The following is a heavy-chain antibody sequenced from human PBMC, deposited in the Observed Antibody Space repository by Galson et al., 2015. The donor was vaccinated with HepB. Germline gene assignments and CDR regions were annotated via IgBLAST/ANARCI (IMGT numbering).Heavy chain of an antibody. Sequence: SVKVSCEASGGVFSSYAIAWVRQAPGQGPVWMGGIIPIFQMAIYAQTFQDRVTITADESTSTAYMELSSLRSGDSAVYYCARVKLRSPLGYCTTINCYPPSDYYQFGIDVWGQGTTVTVSS. CDR2: IIPIFQMA. CDR3: ARVKLRSPLGYCTTINCYPPSDYYQFGIDV. CDR1: GGVFSSYA. V-gene: IGHV1-69*13. D-gene: IGHD2-15*01. J-gene: IGHJ6*02.